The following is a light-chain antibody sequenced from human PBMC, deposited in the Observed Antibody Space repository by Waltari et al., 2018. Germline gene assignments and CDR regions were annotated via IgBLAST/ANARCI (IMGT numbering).Light chain of an antibody. CDR2: DAS. J-gene: IGKJ2*01. CDR3: QQFDTDVT. CDR1: QSISAW. V-gene: IGKV1-5*01. Sequence: DIQMTQSPSTLSASVGDRVTITCRASQSISAWLAWYQLRPGKAPKLLISDASILERGVPSRFSGSGSGTEFTLTINSLQPDDFATYFCQQFDTDVTFGQGTKVEI.